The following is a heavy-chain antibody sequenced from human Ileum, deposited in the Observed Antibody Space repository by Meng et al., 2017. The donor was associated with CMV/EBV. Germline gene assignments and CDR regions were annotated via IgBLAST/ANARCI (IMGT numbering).Heavy chain of an antibody. V-gene: IGHV4-4*02. CDR2: VYRGGNA. D-gene: IGHD3-22*01. CDR3: TTGSAYSPPGQFHQ. Sequence: VSGGSISRANWWTWVRQTPGKGLEWIGEVYRGGNAMYNPSLQSRLTISVDDSTNQVSLRLRSVTDADTAMYYCTTGSAYSPPGQFHQWGQGTLVTVSS. CDR1: GGSISRANW. J-gene: IGHJ4*02.